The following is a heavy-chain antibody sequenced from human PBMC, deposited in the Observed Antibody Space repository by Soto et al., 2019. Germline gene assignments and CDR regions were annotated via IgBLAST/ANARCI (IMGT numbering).Heavy chain of an antibody. V-gene: IGHV1-18*01. J-gene: IGHJ4*01. CDR1: GYTFTSYG. Sequence: ASVKVSCKASGYTFTSYGMSWLRQAPGQGLEWMGWISAYNGNTNYAQKFQGRVTMTTDTSTSTAYMELRSLRSDDTAVYYCARDSLDCSGGTCYSVYYFDYWG. D-gene: IGHD2-15*01. CDR2: ISAYNGNT. CDR3: ARDSLDCSGGTCYSVYYFDY.